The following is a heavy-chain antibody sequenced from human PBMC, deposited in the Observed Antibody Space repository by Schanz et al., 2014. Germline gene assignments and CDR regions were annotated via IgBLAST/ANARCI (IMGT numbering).Heavy chain of an antibody. CDR1: GYNITSND. J-gene: IGHJ6*02. V-gene: IGHV1-8*01. D-gene: IGHD5-18*01. CDR2: MNPNSGNT. Sequence: QVHLVQSGAEVKKPGASVKVSCKASGYNITSNDVTWVRQATGQGLEWMGWMNPNSGNTGYAQKFRGRVTMTRNTSMSTAYMELSSLRSEDTAVYYCARVPSQGYSYGHNIGAYYYGMDVWGQGTTVTVSS. CDR3: ARVPSQGYSYGHNIGAYYYGMDV.